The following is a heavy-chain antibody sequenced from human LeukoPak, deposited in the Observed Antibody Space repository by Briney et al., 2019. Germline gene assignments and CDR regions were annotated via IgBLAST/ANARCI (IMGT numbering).Heavy chain of an antibody. D-gene: IGHD4-17*01. CDR2: SNSDGSDI. Sequence: PGGSLRLSCAASGFIFSSYWMHWVRQAPGKGLVWVSRSNSDGSDITYADSVKGRFTISRDNAKKTLYLEMNSLRAEDTAVYYCASPGCYGDCPFDFWGQGTLVTVSS. J-gene: IGHJ4*02. V-gene: IGHV3-74*01. CDR1: GFIFSSYW. CDR3: ASPGCYGDCPFDF.